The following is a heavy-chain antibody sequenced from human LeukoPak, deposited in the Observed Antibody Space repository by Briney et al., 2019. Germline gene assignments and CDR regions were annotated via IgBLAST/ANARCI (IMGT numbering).Heavy chain of an antibody. CDR2: LSGSGITT. V-gene: IGHV3-23*01. D-gene: IGHD6-19*01. J-gene: IGHJ4*01. CDR1: GFTFSNSA. CDR3: AKGIYSSGWSYFDY. Sequence: GGSLRLSCAASGFTFSNSAMSSVRQAPGQGLEWVSTLSGSGITTYYAGSVKGRFTISRDNSKNTLYLQMNSLRAEDTAVYYCAKGIYSSGWSYFDYWGHGTLVTVSS.